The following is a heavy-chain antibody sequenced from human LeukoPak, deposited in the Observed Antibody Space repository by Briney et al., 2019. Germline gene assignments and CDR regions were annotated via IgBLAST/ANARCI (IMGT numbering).Heavy chain of an antibody. CDR3: ARVRDGYFMVEDY. CDR2: IIPIFGTA. Sequence: ASVKVSCKASGGTFSSYAISWVRQAPGQGLEWMGGIIPIFGTANYAQKFQGRVTITADESTSTAYMELRSLRSDDTAVYYCARVRDGYFMVEDYWGQGTLVTVSS. J-gene: IGHJ4*02. CDR1: GGTFSSYA. D-gene: IGHD5-24*01. V-gene: IGHV1-69*13.